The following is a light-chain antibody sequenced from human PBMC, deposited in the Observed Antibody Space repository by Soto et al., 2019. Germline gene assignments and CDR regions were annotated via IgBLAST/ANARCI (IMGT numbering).Light chain of an antibody. CDR1: HYVSSS. CDR3: HPYNTYPWT. CDR2: KTS. Sequence: DIQMTQSPSTLSAFVGERVTITCRASHYVSSSLDWYQQKPGNAPKLMIYKTSILESGVPSRFSGSASGTEFTLSISSLQPDDFATYWCHPYNTYPWTFGQGTKVEIK. J-gene: IGKJ1*01. V-gene: IGKV1-5*03.